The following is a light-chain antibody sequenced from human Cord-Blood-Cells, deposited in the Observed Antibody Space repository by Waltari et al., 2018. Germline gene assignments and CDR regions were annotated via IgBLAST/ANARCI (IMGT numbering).Light chain of an antibody. CDR3: CSYAGSYSYV. V-gene: IGLV2-11*01. CDR2: DVS. J-gene: IGLJ1*01. Sequence: QSALTQPRSVSGSPGQSVTISCTGTSSDVGGYNYVSWYQQHPGKAPKLMIYDVSKRPSGVPDLFSGSKSVNTASLTISGLQAEDEADYYCCSYAGSYSYVFGTGTKVTVL. CDR1: SSDVGGYNY.